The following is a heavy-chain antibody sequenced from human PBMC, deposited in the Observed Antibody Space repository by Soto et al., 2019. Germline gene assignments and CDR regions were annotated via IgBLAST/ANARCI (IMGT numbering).Heavy chain of an antibody. CDR3: ARGGSSDWQVALDI. CDR2: IKHGGSS. Sequence: QVQQQPWGAGLLKPSETLSLTCTVYAGSFSHYYWNWIRQSPGKGLEWIGKIKHGGSSSYNPSLRRRVSISVDMSKNQFSLTLRSGTAADTAVYYCARGGSSDWQVALDIWGQGTMVPVSS. D-gene: IGHD6-19*01. V-gene: IGHV4-34*01. J-gene: IGHJ3*02. CDR1: AGSFSHYY.